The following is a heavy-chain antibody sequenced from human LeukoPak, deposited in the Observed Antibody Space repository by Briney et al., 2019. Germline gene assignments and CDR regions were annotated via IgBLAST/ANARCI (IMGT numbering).Heavy chain of an antibody. CDR2: IYPRDGST. J-gene: IGHJ4*02. Sequence: ASVKVSCKASGYTFTSNYIHWVRQAPGQGLEWMGMIYPRDGSTSYAQKFQGRVTMTRNTSISTAYMELSSLRSEDTAVYYCARGNYYDSSGYYYGGGDYWGQGTLVTVSS. CDR1: GYTFTSNY. V-gene: IGHV1-46*01. CDR3: ARGNYYDSSGYYYGGGDY. D-gene: IGHD3-22*01.